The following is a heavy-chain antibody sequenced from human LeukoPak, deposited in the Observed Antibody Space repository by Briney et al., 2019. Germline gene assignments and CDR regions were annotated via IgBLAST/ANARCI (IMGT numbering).Heavy chain of an antibody. J-gene: IGHJ3*02. Sequence: GGSLRLSCAASGFTFDDYAMHWVRQAPGKGLEWVSGISWNSGSIGYADSVKGRFTISRDNAKNSLYLQMNSLRAEDTAVYYCAKDSKYYDFWSGYYRGDAFDIWGQGTMVTVSS. CDR3: AKDSKYYDFWSGYYRGDAFDI. D-gene: IGHD3-3*01. CDR2: ISWNSGSI. V-gene: IGHV3-9*01. CDR1: GFTFDDYA.